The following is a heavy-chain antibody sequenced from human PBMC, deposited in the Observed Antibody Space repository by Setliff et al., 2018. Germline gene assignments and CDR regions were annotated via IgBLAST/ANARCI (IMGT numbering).Heavy chain of an antibody. V-gene: IGHV4-39*07. J-gene: IGHJ4*02. Sequence: SETLSLTCTVSGGSISSSSYYWGWIRQPPGKGLEWIGSIYYSGSTYYNPSLKSRVTISLDTSKKQLSLKLTSLSAADTAVYYCTRGRSTGYNTWGQGLLVTVSS. CDR1: GGSISSSSYY. CDR2: IYYSGST. CDR3: TRGRSTGYNT. D-gene: IGHD1-1*01.